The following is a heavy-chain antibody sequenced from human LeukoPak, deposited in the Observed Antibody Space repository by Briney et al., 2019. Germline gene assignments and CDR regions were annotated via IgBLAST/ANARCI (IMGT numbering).Heavy chain of an antibody. D-gene: IGHD1-26*01. CDR3: ARSDGIVGEEAWFDP. CDR2: IFTSEST. J-gene: IGHJ5*02. CDR1: GGSISTFY. Sequence: PSETLSLTCSVSGGSISTFYWNWIRQPPGKGLEWIGYIFTSESTNYNPSLKSRVTISVDTSKNQFSLKLSSVTAADTAVYYCARSDGIVGEEAWFDPWGQGTLVTVSS. V-gene: IGHV4-4*09.